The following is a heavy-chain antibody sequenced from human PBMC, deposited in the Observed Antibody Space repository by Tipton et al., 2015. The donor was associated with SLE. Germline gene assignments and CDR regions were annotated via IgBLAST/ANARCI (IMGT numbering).Heavy chain of an antibody. CDR1: GYTFTDFY. Sequence: QSGAEVKKPGASVKVSCKASGYTFTDFYMHWVRQPPGQGLEWMGRINPNSGGANYAQRFQGRVTMTRDTSINTAYMEVSRLTSDDTAVYYCGIGSYSSSWTPIAYWGQGTLVTVSS. J-gene: IGHJ4*02. CDR2: INPNSGGA. CDR3: GIGSYSSSWTPIAY. V-gene: IGHV1-2*06. D-gene: IGHD6-13*01.